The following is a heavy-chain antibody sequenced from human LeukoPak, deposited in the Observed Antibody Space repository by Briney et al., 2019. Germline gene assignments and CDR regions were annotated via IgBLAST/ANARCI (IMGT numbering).Heavy chain of an antibody. Sequence: SETLSLTCTVPGGSISSSSYYWGWIRQPPGKGLEWIGSIYYSGSTYYNPSLKSRVTISVDTSKNQFSLKLSSVTAADTAVYYCARALATTALDYWGQGTLVTVSS. D-gene: IGHD4-11*01. CDR1: GGSISSSSYY. CDR3: ARALATTALDY. V-gene: IGHV4-39*07. CDR2: IYYSGST. J-gene: IGHJ4*02.